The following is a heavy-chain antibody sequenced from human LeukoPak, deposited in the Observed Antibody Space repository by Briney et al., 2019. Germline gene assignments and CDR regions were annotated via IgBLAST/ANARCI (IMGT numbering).Heavy chain of an antibody. V-gene: IGHV3-48*03. D-gene: IGHD3-22*01. CDR2: ISSSGSTI. CDR3: ARLSIVVVTDDAFDI. CDR1: GFTFSSYA. Sequence: PGGSLRLSCAASGFTFSSYAMSWVRQAPGKGLEWVSYISSSGSTIYYADSVKGRFTISRDNAKNSLYVQMNSLRAEDTAVYYCARLSIVVVTDDAFDIWGQGTMVTVSS. J-gene: IGHJ3*02.